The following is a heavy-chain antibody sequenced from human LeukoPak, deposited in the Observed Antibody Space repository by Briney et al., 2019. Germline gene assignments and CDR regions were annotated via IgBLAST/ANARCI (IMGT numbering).Heavy chain of an antibody. Sequence: GASVKVSCKASGYTFTSYYMHWVRQAPGQGLEWMGIINPSGGSRSYAQKFQGRVTMTRDTSTSTVYMELSSLRSEDTAVYYCASGSIVGAKTLGFGAFDIWGQGTMVTVSS. CDR3: ASGSIVGAKTLGFGAFDI. V-gene: IGHV1-46*01. D-gene: IGHD1-26*01. CDR2: INPSGGSR. CDR1: GYTFTSYY. J-gene: IGHJ3*02.